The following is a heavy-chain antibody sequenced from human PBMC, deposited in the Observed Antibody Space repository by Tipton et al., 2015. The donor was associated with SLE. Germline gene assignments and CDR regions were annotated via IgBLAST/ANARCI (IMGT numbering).Heavy chain of an antibody. Sequence: SLRLSCAASGFTFDDYAMHWVRQAPGKGLEWVSGISWNSGSIGYADSVKGRFTISRDNAKNSLYLQMNSLRAEDTALYYCAKDKGIAVAGFDYCGQGTLVTVSS. CDR3: AKDKGIAVAGFDY. V-gene: IGHV3-9*01. D-gene: IGHD6-19*01. J-gene: IGHJ4*02. CDR2: ISWNSGSI. CDR1: GFTFDDYA.